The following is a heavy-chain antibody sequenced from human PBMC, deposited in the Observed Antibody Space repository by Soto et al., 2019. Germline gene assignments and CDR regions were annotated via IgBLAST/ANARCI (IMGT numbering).Heavy chain of an antibody. CDR2: IKPDGSAT. CDR1: GFTFGSYW. D-gene: IGHD3-3*01. Sequence: PGGSLRLSCAVSGFTFGSYWMNWVRLIPGKGLEWVAYIKPDGSATYYVDSAKGRFTISRDNAKNSLYLQMNSLRVEDTSVYYCAKVKGVAWSGYLDYYYFYCMVVWGQGTTVTVSS. J-gene: IGHJ6*02. V-gene: IGHV3-7*01. CDR3: AKVKGVAWSGYLDYYYFYCMVV.